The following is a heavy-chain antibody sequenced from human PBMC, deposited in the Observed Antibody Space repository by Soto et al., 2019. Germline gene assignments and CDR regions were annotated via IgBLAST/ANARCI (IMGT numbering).Heavy chain of an antibody. Sequence: GGSLRLSYAASGFTFSDYYMSWIRQAPGKGLEWVSYISSSGSTIYYAVPVNGRFTISRDNAENSLYLQMNSLRAEDTAVYYCASADGYKFYGDAFDIWGQGTMVTVSS. V-gene: IGHV3-11*01. CDR2: ISSSGSTI. CDR3: ASADGYKFYGDAFDI. CDR1: GFTFSDYY. D-gene: IGHD5-12*01. J-gene: IGHJ3*02.